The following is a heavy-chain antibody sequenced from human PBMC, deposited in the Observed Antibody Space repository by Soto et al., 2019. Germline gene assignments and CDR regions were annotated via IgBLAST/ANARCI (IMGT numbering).Heavy chain of an antibody. CDR1: GFTFSSYA. CDR2: ISGSGGST. J-gene: IGHJ4*02. V-gene: IGHV3-23*01. D-gene: IGHD4-17*01. CDR3: AEDLDYGDDY. Sequence: GGSLRLSCAASGFTFSSYAMSWVRQAPGKGLEWVSAISGSGGSTYYADSVKGRFTISRDNSKNTLYLQMNSLRAEDTAVFHCAEDLDYGDDYWGQGTLVTVSS.